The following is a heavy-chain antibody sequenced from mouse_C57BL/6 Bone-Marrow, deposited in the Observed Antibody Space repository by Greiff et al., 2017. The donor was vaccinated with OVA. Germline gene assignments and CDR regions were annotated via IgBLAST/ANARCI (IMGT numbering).Heavy chain of an antibody. CDR3: ARCLYYYGSSSGPYWYFDV. J-gene: IGHJ1*03. D-gene: IGHD1-1*01. CDR1: GYTFTSYW. V-gene: IGHV1-72*01. Sequence: VQLQQPGAELVKPGASVKLSCKASGYTFTSYWMHWVKQRPGRGLEWIGRIDPNSGGTKYNEKFKSKATLTVDKPSSTAYMQLSSLTSEDSAVYYCARCLYYYGSSSGPYWYFDVWGTGTTVTVSS. CDR2: IDPNSGGT.